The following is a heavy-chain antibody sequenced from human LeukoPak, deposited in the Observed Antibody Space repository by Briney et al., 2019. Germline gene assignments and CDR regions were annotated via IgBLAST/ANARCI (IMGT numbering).Heavy chain of an antibody. D-gene: IGHD6-6*01. V-gene: IGHV3-23*01. CDR1: GFTFSSYA. Sequence: GGSLRLSCAASGFTFSSYAMSWVRQAPGKGLEWVSAISGSGGSTYYADSVKGRFTISRDNSKNTLYLQMNSLRAEDTAVYYCATEYSSSSDYYYYMDVWGKGTMVTVSS. CDR2: ISGSGGST. J-gene: IGHJ6*03. CDR3: ATEYSSSSDYYYYMDV.